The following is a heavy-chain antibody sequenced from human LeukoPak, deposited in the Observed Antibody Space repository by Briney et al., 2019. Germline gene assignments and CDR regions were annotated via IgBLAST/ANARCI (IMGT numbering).Heavy chain of an antibody. CDR2: IKSKSDGGTT. CDR3: ARDAASGNNWFDP. CDR1: GFTPSNAW. D-gene: IGHD3-3*01. J-gene: IGHJ5*02. Sequence: GGSLRLSCAASGFTPSNAWMRWVRQAPGKGLEWVGLIKSKSDGGTTDYAAPVKDRFTISRDDSKNTLYLQMNSLSTEDTALYYCARDAASGNNWFDPWGQGTLVTVSS. V-gene: IGHV3-15*01.